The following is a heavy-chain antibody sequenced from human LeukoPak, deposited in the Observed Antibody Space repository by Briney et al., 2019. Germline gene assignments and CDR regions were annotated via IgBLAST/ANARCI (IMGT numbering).Heavy chain of an antibody. Sequence: ASVKVSCKASGYXFTGYYIHWVRQAPGQGLEWMGWINPNSGGTKYAQKFQGRLTMTRDTSISTANMELSRLRSDDAAVYYCARERTTVVTLDYYYGMDVWGRGTTVTVSS. J-gene: IGHJ6*02. CDR1: GYXFTGYY. D-gene: IGHD4-23*01. CDR2: INPNSGGT. CDR3: ARERTTVVTLDYYYGMDV. V-gene: IGHV1-2*02.